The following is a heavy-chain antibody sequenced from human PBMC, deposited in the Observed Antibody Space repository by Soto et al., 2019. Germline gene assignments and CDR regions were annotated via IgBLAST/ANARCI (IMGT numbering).Heavy chain of an antibody. J-gene: IGHJ4*02. CDR3: ARIVATNKGVDY. V-gene: IGHV4-31*03. D-gene: IGHD5-12*01. Sequence: QVQLQESGPGLVKPSQTLSLTCTVSGGSISSGGYYWSWIRQHPGKGLDWIGYIYYSGSTYYNPSLKSRVTIPVDTSKNQFSLKLSSVTAADTAVYYCARIVATNKGVDYWGQGTLVTVSS. CDR1: GGSISSGGYY. CDR2: IYYSGST.